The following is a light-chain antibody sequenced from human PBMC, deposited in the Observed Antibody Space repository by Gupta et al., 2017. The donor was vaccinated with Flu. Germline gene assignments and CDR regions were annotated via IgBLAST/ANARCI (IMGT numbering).Light chain of an antibody. CDR2: AAS. J-gene: IGKJ1*01. Sequence: GDRVTITCRASQSISSYLNWYQQKPGKAPKLLIYAASSLQSGVPSRFSGSGSGTDFTLTISSLQPEDFATYYCQQSYSTPRTFGQGTKVEIK. V-gene: IGKV1-39*01. CDR1: QSISSY. CDR3: QQSYSTPRT.